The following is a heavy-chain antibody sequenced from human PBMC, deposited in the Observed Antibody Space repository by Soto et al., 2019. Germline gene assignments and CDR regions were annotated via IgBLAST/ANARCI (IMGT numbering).Heavy chain of an antibody. D-gene: IGHD3-3*01. V-gene: IGHV3-21*01. CDR2: ISSSSSYI. Sequence: WSLRLSCAASGFTFSSYSMNWVRQAPGKGLEWVSSISSSSSYIYYADSVKGRFTISRDNAKNSLYLQMNSLRAEDTAVYYCAIDNLERFVEWAGGGYFDYWGQVTRVTVS. J-gene: IGHJ4*02. CDR1: GFTFSSYS. CDR3: AIDNLERFVEWAGGGYFDY.